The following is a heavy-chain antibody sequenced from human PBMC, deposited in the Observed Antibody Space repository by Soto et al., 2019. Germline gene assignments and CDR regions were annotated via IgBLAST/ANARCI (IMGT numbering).Heavy chain of an antibody. CDR3: ARLGRWLQALDS. J-gene: IGHJ4*02. CDR1: GGSISDYY. Sequence: NPSETLSLTCTVSGGSISDYYWSWIRQPPGKGLEWVGYIYYTGSTTYNPSLKSRLTLSVDTSKNQFSLKLHSVSAADTAVYYCARLGRWLQALDSWGQGTLVTVSS. CDR2: IYYTGST. D-gene: IGHD5-12*01. V-gene: IGHV4-59*08.